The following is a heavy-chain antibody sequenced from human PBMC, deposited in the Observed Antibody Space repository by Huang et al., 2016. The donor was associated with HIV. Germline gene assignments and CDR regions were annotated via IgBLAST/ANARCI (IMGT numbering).Heavy chain of an antibody. CDR1: GFIFSNAW. V-gene: IGHV3-15*01. J-gene: IGHJ3*02. Sequence: EVQLVESGGGLVKRGGSRRLSCAASGFIFSNAWMSWVRQAPGRGWELVGRMKRKTEGGTIDYAAPVKGRFFISRDDSRSTLYLQMNSLRTEDTAVYYCTTGNFWTGYDAFDIWGQGTMVTVSS. CDR3: TTGNFWTGYDAFDI. CDR2: MKRKTEGGTI. D-gene: IGHD3-3*01.